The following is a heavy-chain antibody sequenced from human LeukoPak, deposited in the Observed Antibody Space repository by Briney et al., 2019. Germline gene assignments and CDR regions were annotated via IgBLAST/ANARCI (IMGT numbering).Heavy chain of an antibody. CDR3: AREPRDYYDFWSGYDI. CDR2: ISSSSSYI. Sequence: GGSLRLSCAASGFTFSSYAMSWVRQAPGKGLEWVSSISSSSSYIYYADSVKGRFTISRDNAKNSLYLQMNSLRAEDTAVYYCAREPRDYYDFWSGYDIWGQGTMVTVSS. V-gene: IGHV3-21*01. D-gene: IGHD3-3*01. CDR1: GFTFSSYA. J-gene: IGHJ3*02.